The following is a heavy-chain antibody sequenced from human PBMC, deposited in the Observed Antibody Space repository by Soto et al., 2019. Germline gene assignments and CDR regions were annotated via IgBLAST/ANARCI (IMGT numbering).Heavy chain of an antibody. CDR3: ALVENGSVDY. CDR2: VDRKGINT. D-gene: IGHD3-10*01. CDR1: GYSFEDYA. V-gene: IGHV3-20*04. Sequence: EVQLVESGGRVVRPGGSLRLSCATSGYSFEDYAMIWVRQVPGKGLEWVSGVDRKGINTEYRDSVRGRFTISRDNARSSLYLQMNNLRTEDTALYYCALVENGSVDYWGQGSLVTVSS. J-gene: IGHJ4*02.